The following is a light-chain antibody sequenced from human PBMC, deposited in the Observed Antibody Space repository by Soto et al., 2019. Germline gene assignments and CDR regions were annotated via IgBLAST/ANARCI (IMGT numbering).Light chain of an antibody. V-gene: IGKV3-15*01. CDR3: XQXNVWPLT. Sequence: EIVMTQSPATLSVSPGERATLSCRASQSVSSNLAWYQQKPGQTPKLLIYVASTRATGIPARFSGSGSGXEFTLXISSXQSEDFAVXXXXQXNVWPLTFGGGTKVEFK. CDR1: QSVSSN. J-gene: IGKJ4*01. CDR2: VAS.